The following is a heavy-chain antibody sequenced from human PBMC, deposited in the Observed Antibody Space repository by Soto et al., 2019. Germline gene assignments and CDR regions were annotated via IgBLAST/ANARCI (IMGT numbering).Heavy chain of an antibody. V-gene: IGHV3-9*01. CDR2: ISWNSGSI. CDR3: AKDKYCSGGSCYFDY. D-gene: IGHD2-15*01. J-gene: IGHJ4*02. CDR1: GFTFDDYA. Sequence: DVQLVESGGGLVQPGRSLRLSCAASGFTFDDYAMHWVRQAPGKGLEWVSGISWNSGSIGYADSVKGRFTISRDNAKNSLYLQMNSLRAEDTALYYCAKDKYCSGGSCYFDYWGQGTLVTVSS.